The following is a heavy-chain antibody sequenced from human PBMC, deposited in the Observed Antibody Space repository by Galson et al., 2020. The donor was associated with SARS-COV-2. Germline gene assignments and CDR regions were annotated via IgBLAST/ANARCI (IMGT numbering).Heavy chain of an antibody. CDR3: ARESWDYGGRFDP. V-gene: IGHV1-2*02. J-gene: IGHJ5*02. D-gene: IGHD4-17*01. CDR1: GYTFTGYY. CDR2: INPNSGGT. Sequence: ASVKVSCKASGYTFTGYYMHWVRQAPGQGLEWMGWINPNSGGTNYAQKFQGRVTMTRDTSISTAYMELSRLRSDDTAVYYCARESWDYGGRFDPWGQGTLVTVSS.